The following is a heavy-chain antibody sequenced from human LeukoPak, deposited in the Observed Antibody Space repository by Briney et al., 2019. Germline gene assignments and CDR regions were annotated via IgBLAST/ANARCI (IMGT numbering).Heavy chain of an antibody. V-gene: IGHV4-39*07. CDR3: ARGGDYVWGSYFDP. CDR2: AYYSGST. J-gene: IGHJ5*02. Sequence: SETLSLTCTVSGGSLSSTNYYWGWVRQPPGKGLEWIGSAYYSGSTYYNPSLKSRVTISVDTSKNQFSLKLSSVTAADTAVYYCARGGDYVWGSYFDPWGQGTLVTVSS. D-gene: IGHD3-16*01. CDR1: GGSLSSTNYY.